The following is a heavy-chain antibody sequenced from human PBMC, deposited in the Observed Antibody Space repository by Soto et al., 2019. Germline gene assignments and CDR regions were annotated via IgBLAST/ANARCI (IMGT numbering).Heavy chain of an antibody. CDR1: GFTFPSYA. CDR2: ISGGGGET. J-gene: IGHJ4*02. Sequence: LRRSCSASGFTFPSYAMSWVRQAPGKGLEWVSGISGGGGETKNADSVKGRFTISRDNFTNMLYLQMNSLRAEATAVYYCAEHDFWTLHKSCLDSWGQGTLVTVSS. CDR3: AEHDFWTLHKSCLDS. D-gene: IGHD3-3*01. V-gene: IGHV3-23*01.